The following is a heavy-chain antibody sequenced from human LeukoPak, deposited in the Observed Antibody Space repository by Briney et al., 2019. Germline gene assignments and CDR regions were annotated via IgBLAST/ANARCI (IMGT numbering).Heavy chain of an antibody. CDR2: INPDSGGT. CDR3: ARKDIAVAGLHYYGMDV. CDR1: GYTFTGYF. D-gene: IGHD6-19*01. J-gene: IGHJ6*02. Sequence: ASVKVSCKASGYTFTGYFIHWVRQAPGQGLEWMGWINPDSGGTNYAQKFQGRVTMTRDTSISTAYMELSRLRSDDTAVYFCARKDIAVAGLHYYGMDVWGQGTTVAVSS. V-gene: IGHV1-2*02.